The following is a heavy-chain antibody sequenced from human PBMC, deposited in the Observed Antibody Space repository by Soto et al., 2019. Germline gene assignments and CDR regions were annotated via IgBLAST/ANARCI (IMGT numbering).Heavy chain of an antibody. Sequence: ASVKVSCKASGGTFSSCAISWVRQAPGQGLEWMGGIIPIFGTANYAQKFQGRVTITADKSTSTAYMELSSLRSEDTAVYYCASTYYDTLTGSTSYYYYGMDVWGQGTTVTVSS. CDR2: IIPIFGTA. J-gene: IGHJ6*02. CDR3: ASTYYDTLTGSTSYYYYGMDV. CDR1: GGTFSSCA. V-gene: IGHV1-69*06. D-gene: IGHD3-9*01.